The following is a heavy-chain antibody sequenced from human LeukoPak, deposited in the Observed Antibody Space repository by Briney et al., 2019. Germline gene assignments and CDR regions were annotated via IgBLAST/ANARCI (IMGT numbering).Heavy chain of an antibody. CDR2: IRSKAYGGTT. Sequence: GGSLRLSCTASGFTFGDYAMSWFRQAPGKGLEWVGFIRSKAYGGTTEYAASVKGRFTISRDDSKSIAYLQMNSLKTEDTAVYYCTRDGYSYVAFYYYYMDVWGKGTTVTVSS. D-gene: IGHD5-18*01. J-gene: IGHJ6*03. CDR1: GFTFGDYA. V-gene: IGHV3-49*03. CDR3: TRDGYSYVAFYYYYMDV.